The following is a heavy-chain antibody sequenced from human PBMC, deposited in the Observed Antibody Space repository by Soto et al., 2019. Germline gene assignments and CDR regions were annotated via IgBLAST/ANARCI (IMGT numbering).Heavy chain of an antibody. Sequence: GGSLRLSCAASGFTFSSYWMHWVRQAPGKGLVWVSRINSDGSSTNYADSVEGRFTISRDNAKNTLYLQMNSLRADDTAVYYCARYSSGWSPHGMDVWGQGTTVTVSS. CDR2: INSDGSST. V-gene: IGHV3-74*01. J-gene: IGHJ6*02. CDR3: ARYSSGWSPHGMDV. CDR1: GFTFSSYW. D-gene: IGHD6-19*01.